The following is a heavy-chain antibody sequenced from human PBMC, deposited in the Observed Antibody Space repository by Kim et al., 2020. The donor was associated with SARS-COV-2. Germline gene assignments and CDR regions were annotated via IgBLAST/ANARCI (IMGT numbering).Heavy chain of an antibody. Sequence: GGSLRLSCVASGFTFSDYAMHWVRQAPGKGLQWVALRLYNGSDQYYADSVKGRFTIFRDNSKNTLYLQMNSLRAEDTAIYFCARGIMAGYSWMTGYYYTLDVWGQGTTVTVSS. CDR2: RLYNGSDQ. J-gene: IGHJ6*02. V-gene: IGHV3-33*01. D-gene: IGHD2-15*01. CDR3: ARGIMAGYSWMTGYYYTLDV. CDR1: GFTFSDYA.